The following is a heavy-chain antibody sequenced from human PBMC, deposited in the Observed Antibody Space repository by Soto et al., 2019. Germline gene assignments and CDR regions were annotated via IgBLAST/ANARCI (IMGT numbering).Heavy chain of an antibody. CDR1: GFTFSSYA. V-gene: IGHV3-30-3*01. Sequence: AGGSLRLSCAASGFTFSSYAMHWVRQAPGKGLEWVAVISYDGSNKYYAGSVKGRFTISRDNSKNTLYLQMNSLRAEDTAVYYCARDRGQQLVPDAFDIWGQGKMVTVSS. D-gene: IGHD6-6*01. J-gene: IGHJ3*02. CDR3: ARDRGQQLVPDAFDI. CDR2: ISYDGSNK.